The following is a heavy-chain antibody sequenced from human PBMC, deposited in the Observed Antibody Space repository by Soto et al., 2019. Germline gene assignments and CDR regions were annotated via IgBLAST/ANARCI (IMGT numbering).Heavy chain of an antibody. D-gene: IGHD2-21*02. Sequence: QVQLVQSGAEVKKPGASVKVSCKASGYTFTSYGISWVRQAPGQGLEWMGWISAYNGNTNCAQKLQGRVTMTTETSTTTAYLELRSLRSDDTAVYYCARDKGAYCGGDCYSTWFDPWGQGTLVTVSS. CDR3: ARDKGAYCGGDCYSTWFDP. J-gene: IGHJ5*02. CDR1: GYTFTSYG. V-gene: IGHV1-18*01. CDR2: ISAYNGNT.